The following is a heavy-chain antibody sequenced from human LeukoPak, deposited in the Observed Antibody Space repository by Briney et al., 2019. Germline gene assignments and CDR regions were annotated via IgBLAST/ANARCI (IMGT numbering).Heavy chain of an antibody. Sequence: GGSLRLSCAASGFTFAGYAMSWVRQAPGTGLESVSAISGGSGGSTYYADSVKGRFTISRDNSKNTLYLQMNSLRAEDTAVYYCAKLYSYGRRGSDYWGQGTLVTVSS. D-gene: IGHD5-18*01. CDR1: GFTFAGYA. CDR2: ISGGSGGST. J-gene: IGHJ4*02. V-gene: IGHV3-23*01. CDR3: AKLYSYGRRGSDY.